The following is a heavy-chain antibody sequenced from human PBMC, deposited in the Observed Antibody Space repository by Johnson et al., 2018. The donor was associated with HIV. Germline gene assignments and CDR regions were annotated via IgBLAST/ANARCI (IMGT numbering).Heavy chain of an antibody. V-gene: IGHV3-7*01. J-gene: IGHJ3*02. Sequence: VQLVESGGGVVQPGRSLRLSCAASGFTFSSFWMSWVRQAPGKGLEWVANINQHGSETYYVDSVKGRFTISRDNAKNTLYLQMNSLRAEDTAVYYCSVDAFDIWGQGTMVTVSS. CDR2: INQHGSET. CDR1: GFTFSSFW. CDR3: SVDAFDI.